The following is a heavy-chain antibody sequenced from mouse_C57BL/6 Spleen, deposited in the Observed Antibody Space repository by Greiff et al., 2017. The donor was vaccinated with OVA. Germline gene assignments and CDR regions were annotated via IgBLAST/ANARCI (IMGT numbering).Heavy chain of an antibody. Sequence: VKLMESGAELARPGASVKMSCKASGYTFTSYTMHWVKQRPGQGLEWIGYINPSSGYTKYNQKFKDKATLTADKSSSTAYMQLSSLTSEDSAVYYCARGLLSYYFDYWGQGTTLTVSS. J-gene: IGHJ2*01. V-gene: IGHV1-4*01. D-gene: IGHD2-3*01. CDR2: INPSSGYT. CDR1: GYTFTSYT. CDR3: ARGLLSYYFDY.